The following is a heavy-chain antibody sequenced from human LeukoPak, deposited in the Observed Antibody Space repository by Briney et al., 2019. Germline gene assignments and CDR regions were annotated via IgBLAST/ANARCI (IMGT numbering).Heavy chain of an antibody. V-gene: IGHV1-46*01. Sequence: ASVKASCKASGYTFTSYDINWVRRATGQGLEWMGIINPSGGSTTYAQRFQGRVTMTRDMSTSTVYMELSSLRSEDTAVYYCARDPLHYGDYVDWDYWGQGTLVTVSS. CDR3: ARDPLHYGDYVDWDY. CDR2: INPSGGST. D-gene: IGHD4-17*01. J-gene: IGHJ4*02. CDR1: GYTFTSYD.